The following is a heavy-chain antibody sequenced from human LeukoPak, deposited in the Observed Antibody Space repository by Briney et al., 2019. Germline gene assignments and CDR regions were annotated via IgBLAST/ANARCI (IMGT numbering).Heavy chain of an antibody. CDR3: ARGRDDYDSSGYLPFQH. CDR1: GASASSGSNY. V-gene: IGHV4-61*01. J-gene: IGHJ1*01. CDR2: IYYSGYT. Sequence: SETLSLTCTVSGASASSGSNYWRWLRQPPGKGLEWIGYIYYSGYTNYNPSLKSRVTISADTSKNQFSLKLSSVTAADTAVYYCARGRDDYDSSGYLPFQHWGQGTLVSVSS. D-gene: IGHD3-22*01.